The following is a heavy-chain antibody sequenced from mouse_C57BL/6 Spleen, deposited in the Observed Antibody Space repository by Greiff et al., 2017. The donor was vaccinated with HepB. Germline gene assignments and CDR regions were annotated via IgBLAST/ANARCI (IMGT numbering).Heavy chain of an antibody. V-gene: IGHV1-64*01. CDR3: AVTTVDEGMDY. D-gene: IGHD1-1*01. CDR2: IHPNSGST. Sequence: VQLQQPGAELVKPGASVKLSCKASGYTFTSYWMHWVKQRPGQGLEWIGMIHPNSGSTNYNEKFKSKATLTVDKSSSTAYMQLSSLTSEDSAVYYCAVTTVDEGMDYWGQGTSVTVSS. CDR1: GYTFTSYW. J-gene: IGHJ4*01.